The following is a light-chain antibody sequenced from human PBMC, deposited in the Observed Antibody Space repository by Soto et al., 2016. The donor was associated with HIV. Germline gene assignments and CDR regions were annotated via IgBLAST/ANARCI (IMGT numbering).Light chain of an antibody. Sequence: DIQMTQSPSSLSASVGDRVTITCRASQDINKYLAWHQQKPGKAPKLLIYAASTLQSGVPSRFSGSGSGTDFTLTISSLQPEDVATYYCQKYDSVPWTFGQGTKVDIK. V-gene: IGKV1-27*01. CDR3: QKYDSVPWT. J-gene: IGKJ1*01. CDR2: AAS. CDR1: QDINKY.